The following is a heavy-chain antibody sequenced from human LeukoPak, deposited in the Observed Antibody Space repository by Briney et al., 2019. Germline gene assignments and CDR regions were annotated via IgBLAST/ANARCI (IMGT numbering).Heavy chain of an antibody. J-gene: IGHJ4*02. CDR1: GYGISSDYY. CDR2: IYHSGST. D-gene: IGHD3-10*01. Sequence: SETLSLTCAVSGYGISSDYYWGWIRQPPGKGLEWMASIYHSGSTYYNPSLKNRVTISVDTSKSQLSLELISVAAADTAVYYCARIITMIRGERSGYFASWGQGTLVTVSS. CDR3: ARIITMIRGERSGYFAS. V-gene: IGHV4-38-2*01.